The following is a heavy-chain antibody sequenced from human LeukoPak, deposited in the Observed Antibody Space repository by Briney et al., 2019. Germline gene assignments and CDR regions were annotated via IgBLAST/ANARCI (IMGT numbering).Heavy chain of an antibody. CDR3: ARGRYCSGGSCYTYNWFDP. D-gene: IGHD2-15*01. J-gene: IGHJ5*02. CDR1: GYTFTSYG. CDR2: ISAYNGNT. Sequence: GASVKVSCKASGYTFTSYGISWVRQAPGRGLEWMGWISAYNGNTNYAQKLQGRVTMTTDTSTSTAYMELRSLRSDDTAVYYCARGRYCSGGSCYTYNWFDPWGQGTLVTVSS. V-gene: IGHV1-18*01.